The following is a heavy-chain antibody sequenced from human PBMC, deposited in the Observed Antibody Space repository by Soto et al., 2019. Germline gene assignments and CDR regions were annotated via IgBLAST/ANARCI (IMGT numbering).Heavy chain of an antibody. CDR3: PHMLGCNYYRAQFDY. CDR2: ISWKADK. J-gene: IGHJ5*01. Sequence: SGPTLVNPPQTLRLTCPCSGFSLITSGAGVGWIRQPPGKALEWLALISWKADKRYNPGLKSRLNITKDTSKNQVVLTMTNMDFFYTGTYFYPHMLGCNYYRAQFDYGG. V-gene: IGHV2-5*01. CDR1: GFSLITSGAG. D-gene: IGHD1-26*01.